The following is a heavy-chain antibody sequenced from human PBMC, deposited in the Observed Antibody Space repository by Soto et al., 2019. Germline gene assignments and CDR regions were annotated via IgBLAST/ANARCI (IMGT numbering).Heavy chain of an antibody. D-gene: IGHD2-21*02. CDR3: ARGGTAEADF. V-gene: IGHV1-18*01. Sequence: QAQLVQSGAEVKEPGASVKVSCKASGYPFTGKGIPWVRQAPGQGLGWMGWASPLSATTNYAPKFQGRVTMTTDTSTNMAYMELRSLRSDDTAVYYCARGGTAEADFWGQGTLVTVSS. J-gene: IGHJ4*02. CDR1: GYPFTGKG. CDR2: ASPLSATT.